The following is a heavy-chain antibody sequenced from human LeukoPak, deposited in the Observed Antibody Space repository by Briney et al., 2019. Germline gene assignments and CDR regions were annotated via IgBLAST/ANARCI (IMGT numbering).Heavy chain of an antibody. CDR3: ARDSPGSGWDD. CDR2: ISTYNGNT. Sequence: ASVKVSCKASGYTFTSYGISWVRQAPGQGLEWMGWISTYNGNTNYPQNLQGRVTMTTDTSTSTAYMELRSLRSDDTAAYYCARDSPGSGWDDWGQGTLVTVSS. CDR1: GYTFTSYG. V-gene: IGHV1-18*01. J-gene: IGHJ4*02. D-gene: IGHD6-19*01.